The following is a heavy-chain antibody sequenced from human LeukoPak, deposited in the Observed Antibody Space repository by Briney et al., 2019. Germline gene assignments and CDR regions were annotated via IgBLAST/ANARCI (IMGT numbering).Heavy chain of an antibody. CDR3: AKDFVGHTRNSALCD. CDR1: GFTFSGYP. D-gene: IGHD4-23*01. J-gene: IGHJ4*02. CDR2: ISYDGSNK. V-gene: IGHV3-30-3*02. Sequence: GGSLRLSCAASGFTFSGYPIHWVRQAPGKGLEWVAVISYDGSNKYYADSVKGRFTISRDNSKNTLYLQMTSLRAEDTAVYYCAKDFVGHTRNSALCDWGQGALVTVSS.